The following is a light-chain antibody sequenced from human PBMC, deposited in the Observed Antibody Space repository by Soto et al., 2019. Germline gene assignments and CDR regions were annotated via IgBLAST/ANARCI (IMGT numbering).Light chain of an antibody. CDR3: MQVTQFPYT. Sequence: DIVLTQTPLFSPVTLGQPASISCRSSQSLVHSNGNTYLSWLQQRPGQPPRLLIYKISNRFFGDPDRFSGSGAGTEFMLRISRVEADDVGIFYCMQVTQFPYTFGQGSKLEI. CDR2: KIS. CDR1: QSLVHSNGNTY. J-gene: IGKJ2*01. V-gene: IGKV2-24*01.